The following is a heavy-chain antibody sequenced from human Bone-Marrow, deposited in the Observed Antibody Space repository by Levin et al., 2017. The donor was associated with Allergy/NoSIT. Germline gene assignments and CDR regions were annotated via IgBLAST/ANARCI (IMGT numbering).Heavy chain of an antibody. CDR3: AKAGCGGDCYTYYLDN. CDR1: GFSFSDYV. CDR2: ISANGGDT. V-gene: IGHV3-23*01. Sequence: GASVKVSCAASGFSFSDYVMNWVRQAPGKGLEWVAEISANGGDTYYADSVKGRLTISRDNSKNTLFLQMNSLSAEDTAVYYCAKAGCGGDCYTYYLDNWGQGTLVTVSS. D-gene: IGHD2-21*02. J-gene: IGHJ4*02.